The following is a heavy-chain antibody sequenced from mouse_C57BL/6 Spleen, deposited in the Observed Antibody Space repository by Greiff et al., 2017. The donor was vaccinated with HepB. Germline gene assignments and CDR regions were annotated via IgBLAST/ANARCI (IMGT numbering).Heavy chain of an antibody. Sequence: EVMLVESGGGLVQSGRSLRLSCATSGFTFSDFYMEWVRQAPGKGLEWIAASRNKANDYTTEYSASVKGRFIVSRDTSQSIIYIQMNALRAEDTAIYYCAGDGTGRAMDYWGQGTSVTVSS. CDR1: GFTFSDFY. CDR3: AGDGTGRAMDY. V-gene: IGHV7-1*01. CDR2: SRNKANDYTT. D-gene: IGHD4-1*01. J-gene: IGHJ4*01.